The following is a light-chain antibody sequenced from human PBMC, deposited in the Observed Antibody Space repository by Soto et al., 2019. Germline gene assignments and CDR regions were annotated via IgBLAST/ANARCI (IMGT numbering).Light chain of an antibody. CDR3: QTWDTDNVV. Sequence: QLVLTQSPSASASLGASVKLTCTLSSGHGNYVIAWHQQQPEKGPRYLMKVKSDGSHSKGDGIPDRFSGSSSGAERYLAISSLQSEDEADYYCQTWDTDNVVFGGGTKLTVL. CDR1: SGHGNYV. J-gene: IGLJ2*01. CDR2: VKSDGSH. V-gene: IGLV4-69*01.